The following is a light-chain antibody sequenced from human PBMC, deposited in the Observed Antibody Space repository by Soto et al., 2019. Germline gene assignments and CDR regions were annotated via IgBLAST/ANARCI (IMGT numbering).Light chain of an antibody. Sequence: EIVMTQSPATLSVSPGERAALSCRASQSISSNLAWYQQKPGQAPRLLIFDVSTRASGIPARFSGSASGTEFPLAISSLQSEDFAVYYCQQYHNWPLTFGQGTKVEIK. J-gene: IGKJ1*01. CDR2: DVS. V-gene: IGKV3-15*01. CDR3: QQYHNWPLT. CDR1: QSISSN.